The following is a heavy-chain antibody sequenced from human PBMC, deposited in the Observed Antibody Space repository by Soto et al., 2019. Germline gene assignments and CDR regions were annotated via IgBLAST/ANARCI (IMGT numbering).Heavy chain of an antibody. J-gene: IGHJ3*02. CDR1: GYTFTSYG. CDR3: ARDYFNSYYGSGSYYTDDAFDI. CDR2: ISAYNGNT. Sequence: GASVTVSCTASGYTFTSYGISWVRQAPGQGLEWMGWISAYNGNTNYAQKLQGRVTMTTDTSTSTAYMELRSLRSDDTAVYYCARDYFNSYYGSGSYYTDDAFDIWGQGTMVTVSS. V-gene: IGHV1-18*01. D-gene: IGHD3-10*01.